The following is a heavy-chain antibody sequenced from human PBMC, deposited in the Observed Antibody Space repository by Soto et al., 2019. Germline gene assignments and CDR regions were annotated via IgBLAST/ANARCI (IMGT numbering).Heavy chain of an antibody. D-gene: IGHD6-19*01. CDR2: ISSSGSTI. CDR1: GFTFSNFG. V-gene: IGHV3-48*01. J-gene: IGHJ4*02. Sequence: EVQLVESGGGLVQPGGSLRLSCAASGFTFSNFGMNWVRQAPGKGLEWVSYISSSGSTIYYADSVKGRFTISGDGAQNSLDLQMNSLRVEETAVYYCAGRLSSGWYWDSWGQGTLVPVSS. CDR3: AGRLSSGWYWDS.